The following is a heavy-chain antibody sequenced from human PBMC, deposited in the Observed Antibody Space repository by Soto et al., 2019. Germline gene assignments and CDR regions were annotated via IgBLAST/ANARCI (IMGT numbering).Heavy chain of an antibody. CDR1: GFTFSSYS. Sequence: PGGSLRLSCAASGFTFSSYSMNWVRQAPGKGLEWVSYISSSSSTIYYADYVKGRFTISRDNAKNSLYLQMNSLRAEDTAVYYCARGLGYCSGGSCTYYYGMDVWGQGTTVTVSS. CDR3: ARGLGYCSGGSCTYYYGMDV. J-gene: IGHJ6*02. D-gene: IGHD2-15*01. CDR2: ISSSSSTI. V-gene: IGHV3-48*01.